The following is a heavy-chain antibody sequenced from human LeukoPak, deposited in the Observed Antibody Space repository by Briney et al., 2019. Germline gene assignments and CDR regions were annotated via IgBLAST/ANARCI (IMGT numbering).Heavy chain of an antibody. CDR3: ASEVAVIRGDRGLFGY. V-gene: IGHV1-2*02. CDR2: INPNSGGT. Sequence: ASVKVSCKASGYTFTGYYMHWVRQAPGQGLEWMGWINPNSGGTNYAQKFQGRVTMTRDTSISTAYMELSRLRSDDTAVYYCASEVAVIRGDRGLFGYWGQGTLVTVSS. J-gene: IGHJ4*02. D-gene: IGHD3-22*01. CDR1: GYTFTGYY.